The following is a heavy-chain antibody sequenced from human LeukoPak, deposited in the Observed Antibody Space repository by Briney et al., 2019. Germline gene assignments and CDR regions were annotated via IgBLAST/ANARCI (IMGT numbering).Heavy chain of an antibody. CDR2: ISGSGGST. J-gene: IGHJ4*02. CDR3: AKRGYSSSWYDYYFDY. V-gene: IGHV3-23*01. D-gene: IGHD6-13*01. Sequence: RQAPGXXLEWVSAISGSGGSTYYADSVKGRFTISRDNSKNTLYLQMNSLRAEDTAVYYCAKRGYSSSWYDYYFDYWGQGTLVTVSS.